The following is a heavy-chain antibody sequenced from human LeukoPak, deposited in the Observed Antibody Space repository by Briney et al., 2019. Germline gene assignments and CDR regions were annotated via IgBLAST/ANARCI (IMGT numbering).Heavy chain of an antibody. Sequence: GGSLRLSCAASGFSFSDHEMNWVRQAPGKGLEWVSYISSSVSDKYYPDSVKGRFTISRDNAKNSLYLQMNSLRAEDTAVYYCARRTSGAFAIWGQGTKVTVSS. CDR3: ARRTSGAFAI. J-gene: IGHJ3*02. V-gene: IGHV3-48*03. CDR2: ISSSVSDK. CDR1: GFSFSDHE.